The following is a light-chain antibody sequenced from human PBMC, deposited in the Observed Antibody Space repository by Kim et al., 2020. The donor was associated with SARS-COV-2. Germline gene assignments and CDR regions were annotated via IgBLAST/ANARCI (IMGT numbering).Light chain of an antibody. CDR2: DDS. Sequence: APGKTARSTCGGNNMGSKSVHWYQQKPGQAPVLVVYDDSDRPSGIPERFSGSNSGNTATLTISRVEAGDEADYYCQVWDSSSDHVVFGGGTQLTVL. J-gene: IGLJ2*01. CDR1: NMGSKS. CDR3: QVWDSSSDHVV. V-gene: IGLV3-21*03.